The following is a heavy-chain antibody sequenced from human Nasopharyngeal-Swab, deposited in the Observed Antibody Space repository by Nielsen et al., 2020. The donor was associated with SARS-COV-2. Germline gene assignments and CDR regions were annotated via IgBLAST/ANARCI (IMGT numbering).Heavy chain of an antibody. CDR1: GFTFSNYG. CDR2: IWYDGSNK. Sequence: LSLTCAASGFTFSNYGMHWVRQAPGKGLDWAAVIWYDGSNKYYADSVKGRFIISRDSSKNTLYLQMNSLRPEDTAVYYCAKDRCTSTSCWRFDDWGQGTLVTVSP. J-gene: IGHJ4*02. D-gene: IGHD2-2*01. V-gene: IGHV3-33*03. CDR3: AKDRCTSTSCWRFDD.